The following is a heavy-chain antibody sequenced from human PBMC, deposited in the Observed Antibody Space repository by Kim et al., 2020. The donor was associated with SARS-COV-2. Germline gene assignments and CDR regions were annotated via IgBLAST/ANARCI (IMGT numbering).Heavy chain of an antibody. J-gene: IGHJ6*03. V-gene: IGHV3-48*02. CDR1: GFTFSSYS. D-gene: IGHD3-3*01. Sequence: GGSLRLSCAASGFTFSSYSMNWVRQAPGKGLEWVSYISSSSSTIYYADSVKGRFTISRDNAKNSLYLQMNSLRDEDTAVYYCARESYDFWSGSFYYYYYMDVWGKGTTVTVSS. CDR3: ARESYDFWSGSFYYYYYMDV. CDR2: ISSSSSTI.